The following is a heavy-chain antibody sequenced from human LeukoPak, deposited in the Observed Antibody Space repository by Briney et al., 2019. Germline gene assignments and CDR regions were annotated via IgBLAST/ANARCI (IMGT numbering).Heavy chain of an antibody. CDR2: INPNSGGT. CDR1: GYTFTGYY. Sequence: ASVTVSCKASGYTFTGYYMHWVRQAPGQGLEWMGWINPNSGGTNYAQKFQGRVTMTRDTSISTAYMELSRLRSDDTAVYYCARLGIAVASGLYNWFDPWGQGTLVTVSS. V-gene: IGHV1-2*02. CDR3: ARLGIAVASGLYNWFDP. D-gene: IGHD6-19*01. J-gene: IGHJ5*02.